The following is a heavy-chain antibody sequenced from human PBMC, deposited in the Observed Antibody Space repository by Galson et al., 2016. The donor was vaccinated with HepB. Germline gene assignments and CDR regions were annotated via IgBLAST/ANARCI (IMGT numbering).Heavy chain of an antibody. D-gene: IGHD3-3*01. CDR1: GFNFSGYG. CDR3: AREYGHSNGVVIGYVMDV. J-gene: IGHJ6*02. CDR2: ISYDGHIK. V-gene: IGHV3-30*03. Sequence: SLRLSCAASGFNFSGYGIHWVRQAPGKGLEWVAVISYDGHIKHYADSVKGRFTISRDNSQNTLYLQLHSLTAADTAIYFCAREYGHSNGVVIGYVMDVWGQGTTVTVSS.